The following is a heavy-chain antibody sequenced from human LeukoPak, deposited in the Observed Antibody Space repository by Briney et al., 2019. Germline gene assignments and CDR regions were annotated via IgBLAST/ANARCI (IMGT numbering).Heavy chain of an antibody. CDR1: GGSFSGYY. D-gene: IGHD6-19*01. Sequence: SETLSLTCAVYGGSFSGYYWSWIRQPPGKGLEWIGEINHSGSTNYDPSLKSRVTISVDTSKNQFSLKLSSVTAADTAVYYCATARAGAAFRWFDPWGQGTLVTVSS. V-gene: IGHV4-34*01. J-gene: IGHJ5*02. CDR2: INHSGST. CDR3: ATARAGAAFRWFDP.